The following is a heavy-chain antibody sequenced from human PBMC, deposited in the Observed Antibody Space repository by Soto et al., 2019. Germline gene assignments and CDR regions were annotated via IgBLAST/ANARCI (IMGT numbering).Heavy chain of an antibody. CDR2: IKQDGTEK. D-gene: IGHD5-12*01. CDR1: GFAFSNYW. J-gene: IGHJ4*02. CDR3: AGVAI. Sequence: VQLVESGGGLVQPGGSLRLSCAASGFAFSNYWMSWVRQAPGKGLEWVANIKQDGTEKNYVDSVRGRFTISRDNAKNSLHLQMNSLTAEDTAVYYCAGVAIWGQGTLVTVSS. V-gene: IGHV3-7*01.